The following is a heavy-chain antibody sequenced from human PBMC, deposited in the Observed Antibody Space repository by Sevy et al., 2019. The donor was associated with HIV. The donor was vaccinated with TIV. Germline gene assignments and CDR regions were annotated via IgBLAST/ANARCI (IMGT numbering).Heavy chain of an antibody. CDR2: ISCSSGYT. J-gene: IGHJ4*02. D-gene: IGHD3-22*01. V-gene: IGHV3-23*01. Sequence: GGSLRLSCAASGFTFSGYAMTWVRQAPGKGLEWVSAISCSSGYTYYAHSVEGRFTIARDNSRNTLYLQMNSLRAEDTAVYYCAKDGDYDSGGYKGYFFDSWGQGTLVTVSS. CDR1: GFTFSGYA. CDR3: AKDGDYDSGGYKGYFFDS.